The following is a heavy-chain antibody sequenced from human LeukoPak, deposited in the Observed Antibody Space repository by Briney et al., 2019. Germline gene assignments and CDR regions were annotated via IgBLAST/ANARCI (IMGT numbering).Heavy chain of an antibody. D-gene: IGHD3-10*01. CDR2: IYYSGST. CDR3: ARQYTDASGSYNFDY. V-gene: IGHV4-59*08. CDR1: VGSISTYY. J-gene: IGHJ4*02. Sequence: PSETLSLTCTVSVGSISTYYWSWIRQPPGKGLGWIGYIYYSGSTNYNPSLKSRVTMSVDTSKNQFSLKLSSVTAADTAVYYCARQYTDASGSYNFDYWGQGTLVTVSS.